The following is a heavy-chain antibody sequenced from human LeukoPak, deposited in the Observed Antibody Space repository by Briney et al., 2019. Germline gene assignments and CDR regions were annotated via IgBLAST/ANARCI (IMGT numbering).Heavy chain of an antibody. Sequence: PGGSLTLTCAASGFPFTSYSMHWVRQAPGKGLEWVGVVLYDGSMQYYADSVKRRFTIYRDNSKNTLYGQMNSLRGEDTAVYCCARGGGRNTAMVWALDYWGQGTLVTVSS. D-gene: IGHD5-18*01. CDR1: GFPFTSYS. CDR2: VLYDGSMQ. J-gene: IGHJ4*02. V-gene: IGHV3-30*04. CDR3: ARGGGRNTAMVWALDY.